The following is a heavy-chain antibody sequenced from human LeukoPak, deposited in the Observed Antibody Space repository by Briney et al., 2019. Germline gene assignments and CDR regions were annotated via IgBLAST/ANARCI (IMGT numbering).Heavy chain of an antibody. CDR3: ATGGPWDLLSY. D-gene: IGHD3-9*01. V-gene: IGHV1-24*01. J-gene: IGHJ4*02. CDR2: FDPEHGEM. Sequence: VASVKVSCKVSGDTLTEVSTHWVRQAPGKGLEWMGGFDPEHGEMIYAQKLQGRGTMTADRSTDTGYIELSSLRSEDTALYYSATGGPWDLLSYWGQGTLVTVSS. CDR1: GDTLTEVS.